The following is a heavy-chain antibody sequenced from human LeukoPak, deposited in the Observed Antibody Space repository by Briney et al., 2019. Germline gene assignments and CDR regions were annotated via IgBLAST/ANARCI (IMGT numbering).Heavy chain of an antibody. J-gene: IGHJ5*02. CDR3: ARAREQYLGFDP. CDR1: GGSISSSSYY. CDR2: IYYSGST. V-gene: IGHV4-39*07. Sequence: SETLSLTCTVSGGSISSSSYYWGWIRQPPGNGLEWIGSIYYSGSTYYNPSLKSRVTISVDTSKNPFSLKLSSVTAADTAVYYCARAREQYLGFDPWGQGTLVTVSS. D-gene: IGHD4-11*01.